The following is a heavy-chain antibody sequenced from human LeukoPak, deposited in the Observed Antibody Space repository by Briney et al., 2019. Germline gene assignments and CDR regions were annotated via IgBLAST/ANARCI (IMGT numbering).Heavy chain of an antibody. CDR2: IYSGGST. D-gene: IGHD2-21*02. CDR1: GFTVSSNY. V-gene: IGHV3-53*05. J-gene: IGHJ4*02. Sequence: PGGSLRLSCAASGFTVSSNYMSWVRQAPGKGLEWVSVIYSGGSTYYADSVKGRFTISRDNSKNTLYLQMNSLRAEDTAVYYCAKVDCGGDCYSGDYWGQGTLVTVSS. CDR3: AKVDCGGDCYSGDY.